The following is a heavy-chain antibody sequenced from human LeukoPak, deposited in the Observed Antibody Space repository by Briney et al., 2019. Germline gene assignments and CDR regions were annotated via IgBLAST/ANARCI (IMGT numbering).Heavy chain of an antibody. CDR1: GESFSGYY. V-gene: IGHV4-34*01. Sequence: PSETLSLTCAVYGESFSGYYWSWIRQPPGKGLEWIGEINHSGSTNYNPSLKSRVTISVDTSKNQFSLKLSSVTAADTAVYYCARVDSSSSYWGQGTLVTVSS. J-gene: IGHJ4*02. CDR3: ARVDSSSSY. D-gene: IGHD6-6*01. CDR2: INHSGST.